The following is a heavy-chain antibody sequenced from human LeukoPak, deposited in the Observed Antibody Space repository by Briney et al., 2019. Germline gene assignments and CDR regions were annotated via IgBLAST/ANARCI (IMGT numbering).Heavy chain of an antibody. J-gene: IGHJ4*02. CDR2: ISWDGGST. Sequence: GGSLRLSCAASGFTFDDYAMHWVRQAPGKGLEWVSLISWDGGSTYYADSVKGQFTISRDNSKNSLYLQMNSLRAEDMALYYCAKDTSSGYYGLFDYWGQGTLVTVSS. V-gene: IGHV3-43D*03. CDR3: AKDTSSGYYGLFDY. D-gene: IGHD3-22*01. CDR1: GFTFDDYA.